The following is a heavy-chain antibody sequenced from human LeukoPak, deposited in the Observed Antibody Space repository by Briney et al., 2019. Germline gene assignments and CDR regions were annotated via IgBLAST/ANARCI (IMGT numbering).Heavy chain of an antibody. CDR2: INPNSGGT. Sequence: ASVKVSCKASGYTFTGYYMHWVRQAPGQGLEWMGWINPNSGGTNYAQKFQGRVTMTRDTSISTAYMELSRLRSDDTAVYYCARATWIQLWLHWFDPWGQGTLVTVSS. CDR1: GYTFTGYY. J-gene: IGHJ5*02. V-gene: IGHV1-2*02. D-gene: IGHD5-18*01. CDR3: ARATWIQLWLHWFDP.